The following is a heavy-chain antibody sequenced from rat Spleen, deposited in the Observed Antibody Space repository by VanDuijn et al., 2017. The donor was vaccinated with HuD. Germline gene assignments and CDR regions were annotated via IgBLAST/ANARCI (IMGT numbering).Heavy chain of an antibody. CDR3: ARPSFGYPFAY. CDR2: ITHDGTGT. D-gene: IGHD1-7*01. Sequence: EVQLVASGGGLVQPGRSLKLSCAASGFTFSDYYMAWVRQAPTKGLEWVASITHDGTGTYYRDSVKGRFTISRDNAKTTLYLQMDSLRSEDTATYYCARPSFGYPFAYWGQGTLVTVSS. V-gene: IGHV5-7*01. J-gene: IGHJ3*01. CDR1: GFTFSDYY.